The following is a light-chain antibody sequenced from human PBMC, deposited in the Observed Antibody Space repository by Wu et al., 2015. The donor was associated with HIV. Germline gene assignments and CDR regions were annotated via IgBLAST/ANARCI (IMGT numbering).Light chain of an antibody. CDR3: QQYNNWPRT. Sequence: MTQSPSSLSASVGDRVTITCRASQGISNFLAWYQQKPGQGPRLLIHVASTRAPGIPARFSGSGSGTEFTLTISNMQSEDFAVYYCQQYNNWPRTFGQGTKLQIK. J-gene: IGKJ2*01. V-gene: IGKV3-15*01. CDR1: QGISNF. CDR2: VAS.